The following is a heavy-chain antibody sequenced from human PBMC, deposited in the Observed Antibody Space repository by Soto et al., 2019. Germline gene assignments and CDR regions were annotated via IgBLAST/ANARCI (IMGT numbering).Heavy chain of an antibody. CDR1: GGSISSGDYY. V-gene: IGHV4-39*07. J-gene: IGHJ4*02. D-gene: IGHD6-19*01. CDR3: ARVHVMVVAGSTFDY. Sequence: SETLSLTCTVSGGSISSGDYYWSWIRQPPGKGPEWIASIYHGGTTFYNPSLKSRITISVDTSNNQFSLKLTSVTAADTAVYYCARVHVMVVAGSTFDYWGQGTLVTVSS. CDR2: IYHGGTT.